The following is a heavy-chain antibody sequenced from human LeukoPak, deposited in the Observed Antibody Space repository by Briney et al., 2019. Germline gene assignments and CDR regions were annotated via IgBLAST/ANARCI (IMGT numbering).Heavy chain of an antibody. CDR2: IKQDGSEK. Sequence: PGGSLRLSCAASGFTFSSYWMSWVRQAPGKGLEWVANIKQDGSEKYYVDSVKGRFTISRDNAKNSLYLQMNSLRAEDTAVYYCAGSGCSSTSCYKKGGYYYYYMDVWGKGTTVTVSS. CDR1: GFTFSSYW. V-gene: IGHV3-7*01. J-gene: IGHJ6*03. D-gene: IGHD2-2*02. CDR3: AGSGCSSTSCYKKGGYYYYYMDV.